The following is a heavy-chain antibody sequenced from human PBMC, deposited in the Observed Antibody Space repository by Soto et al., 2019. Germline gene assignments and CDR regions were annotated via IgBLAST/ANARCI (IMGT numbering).Heavy chain of an antibody. CDR3: ATPYYFNH. J-gene: IGHJ1*01. V-gene: IGHV3-21*06. CDR2: ISDGSSYI. Sequence: KTGGSLRLSCAASGFMFSAYPMNWVRQTPGKGLEWLSSISDGSSYIDYADSLRGRFTVSRDNARNSLYLQIDSLGVEDTAVYYCATPYYFNHWGPGTLVTVSS. D-gene: IGHD3-16*01. CDR1: GFMFSAYP.